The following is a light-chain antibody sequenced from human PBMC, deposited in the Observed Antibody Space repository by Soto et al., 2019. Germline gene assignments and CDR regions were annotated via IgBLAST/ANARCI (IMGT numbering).Light chain of an antibody. V-gene: IGKV3-15*01. CDR1: QGVSSN. CDR3: QQYYDWPPYT. J-gene: IGKJ2*01. Sequence: ETVLTQSPATLSVSPGERVTLSCRASQGVSSNLAWYKQNPGQTPRLLIYGASTRATGVPPRFSGSRSGTEFTLTISSLQAEDFAVYYGQQYYDWPPYTFGQETKLDFK. CDR2: GAS.